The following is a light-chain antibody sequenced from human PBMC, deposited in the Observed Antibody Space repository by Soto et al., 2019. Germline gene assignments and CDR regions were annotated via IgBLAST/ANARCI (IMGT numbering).Light chain of an antibody. CDR2: EVT. J-gene: IGLJ1*01. CDR1: SRDIGGYNY. Sequence: QSALTQPASVSGSPGQSMTVSCTGTSRDIGGYNYVSWYQQHPGKAPKLMVYEVTNRPSGVSDRFSGSKSGNTASLTISGRQADDEGYYYCSSYTSRSTLYVFGTGTKVTVL. V-gene: IGLV2-14*01. CDR3: SSYTSRSTLYV.